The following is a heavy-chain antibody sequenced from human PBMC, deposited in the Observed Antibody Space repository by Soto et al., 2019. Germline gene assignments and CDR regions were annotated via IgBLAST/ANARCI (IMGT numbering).Heavy chain of an antibody. CDR2: MSPNSGNT. CDR1: RYTFTQYV. D-gene: IGHD2-2*01. V-gene: IGHV1-8*01. CDR3: YAYYSSTSCYRHWFDH. J-gene: IGHJ5*02. Sequence: XSVHVSNKDSRYTFTQYVLLGVRQATGQGLEWMGWMSPNSGNTGYAQKFQGRVTMTRNTSISTAYMELSSLRAEDTAVYYCYAYYSSTSCYRHWFDHWGQGPLVTVSS.